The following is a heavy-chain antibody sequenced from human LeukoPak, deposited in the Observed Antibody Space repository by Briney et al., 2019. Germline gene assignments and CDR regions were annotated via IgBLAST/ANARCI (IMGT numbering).Heavy chain of an antibody. J-gene: IGHJ4*02. D-gene: IGHD3-9*01. CDR2: INPNSGGT. Sequence: ASVKVSCKASGYTFTGYYMHWVRQAPGQGLEWMGWINPNSGGTNYAQKFQGRVTMTRDTSISTAYMELSRLRSDDTAVYYCARLYYDILTGYYKVGYFDYWGQGTLVTVSS. CDR1: GYTFTGYY. CDR3: ARLYYDILTGYYKVGYFDY. V-gene: IGHV1-2*02.